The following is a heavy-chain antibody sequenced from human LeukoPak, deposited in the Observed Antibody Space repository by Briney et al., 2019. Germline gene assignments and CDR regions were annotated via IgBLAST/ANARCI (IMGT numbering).Heavy chain of an antibody. CDR1: GFTFSSYG. V-gene: IGHV3-30*18. CDR3: AKDLGFAQLWYFNY. Sequence: GGSLRLSCAASGFTFSSYGMHWVRQAPGKGLEWVVGISYDGSNTYYADSVKGRFTISRDNSKNTVYLQMNSLRAEDTAVYYCAKDLGFAQLWYFNYWGQGTLVTVSS. J-gene: IGHJ4*02. D-gene: IGHD5-18*01. CDR2: ISYDGSNT.